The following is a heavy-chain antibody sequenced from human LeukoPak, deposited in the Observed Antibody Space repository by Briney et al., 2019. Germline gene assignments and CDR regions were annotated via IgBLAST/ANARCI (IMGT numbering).Heavy chain of an antibody. CDR3: AREAVNYYDSSGGRYNWFDP. J-gene: IGHJ5*02. CDR1: GFTFSSYW. Sequence: GGSLRLSCAASGFTFSSYWMSWVRQAPGKGLEWVANIKQDGSEKYYVDSAKGRFTISRDNAKNSLYLQMNNLRDEDTAVYYCAREAVNYYDSSGGRYNWFDPWGQGTLVTVSS. V-gene: IGHV3-7*01. CDR2: IKQDGSEK. D-gene: IGHD3-22*01.